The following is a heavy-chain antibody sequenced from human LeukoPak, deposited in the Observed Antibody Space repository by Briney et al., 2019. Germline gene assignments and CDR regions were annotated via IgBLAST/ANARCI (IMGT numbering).Heavy chain of an antibody. J-gene: IGHJ6*02. Sequence: ASVKVSCKASGYTFTSYYMHWVRQAPGQGLEWMGIINPSGGSTSYAQKFQGRVTMTRNISISTVYMEMTTLRSEDTAVYYCARFCTGGSCLPDYFYGLDVWGQGTTVTVAS. V-gene: IGHV1-46*01. D-gene: IGHD2-15*01. CDR2: INPSGGST. CDR3: ARFCTGGSCLPDYFYGLDV. CDR1: GYTFTSYY.